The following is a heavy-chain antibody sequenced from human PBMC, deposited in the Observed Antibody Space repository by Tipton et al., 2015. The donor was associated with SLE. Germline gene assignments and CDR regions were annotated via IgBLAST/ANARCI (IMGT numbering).Heavy chain of an antibody. CDR2: IYTNGIT. CDR3: ARAGAGWFDP. V-gene: IGHV4-61*02. J-gene: IGHJ5*02. CDR1: GGSISSGNYY. Sequence: TLSLTCTVSGGSISSGNYYWNWIRQPAGKGLEWIGRIYTNGITNYNPSLKSRVTISTDTSKNQFSLELNSVTAADTAMYYCARAGAGWFDPWGQGTLVTVS. D-gene: IGHD6-13*01.